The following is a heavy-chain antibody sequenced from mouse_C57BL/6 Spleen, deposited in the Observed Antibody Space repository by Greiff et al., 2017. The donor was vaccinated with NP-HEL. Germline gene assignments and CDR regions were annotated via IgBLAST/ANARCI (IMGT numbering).Heavy chain of an antibody. D-gene: IGHD1-1*01. V-gene: IGHV5-9*04. J-gene: IGHJ1*03. Sequence: EVKLQESGGGLVKPGGSLKLSCAASGFTFSSYTMSWVRQTPEKRLEWVATISGGGGNTYYPDSVKGRFTISRDNATNTLYLQMSSLRSEDTAVYYCARYYYGSHWYFDVWGTGTTVTVSS. CDR1: GFTFSSYT. CDR2: ISGGGGNT. CDR3: ARYYYGSHWYFDV.